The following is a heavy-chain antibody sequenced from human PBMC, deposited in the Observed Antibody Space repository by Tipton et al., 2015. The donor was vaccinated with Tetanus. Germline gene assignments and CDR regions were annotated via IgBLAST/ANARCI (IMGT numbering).Heavy chain of an antibody. CDR1: GYIFNNYW. D-gene: IGHD2-8*01. CDR2: IYPGDSDT. CDR3: ARAHCTDGVCNFDF. J-gene: IGHJ4*02. V-gene: IGHV5-51*01. Sequence: QLVQSGGGVKKPGESLKISCKGSGYIFNNYWIGWVRQKPGKGLEWMGIIYPGDSDTRYSPSFQGQVTISVDKSINTAYLQWSSLKASDTPMFYCARAHCTDGVCNFDFWGQGALVTVAS.